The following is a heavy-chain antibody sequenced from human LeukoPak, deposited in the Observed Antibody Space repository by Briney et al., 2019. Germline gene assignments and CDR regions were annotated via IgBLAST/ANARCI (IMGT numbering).Heavy chain of an antibody. CDR1: GYTLTELS. D-gene: IGHD3-22*01. V-gene: IGHV1-24*01. CDR3: ATDRRWDYCDSSGYPQYFQH. CDR2: FDPEDGET. Sequence: ASVKVSCKVSGYTLTELSMHWVRQAPGKGLEWMGGFDPEDGETIYAQKFQGRVTMTEDTSTDTAYMELSSLGSEDTAVYYCATDRRWDYCDSSGYPQYFQHWGQGTLVTVSS. J-gene: IGHJ1*01.